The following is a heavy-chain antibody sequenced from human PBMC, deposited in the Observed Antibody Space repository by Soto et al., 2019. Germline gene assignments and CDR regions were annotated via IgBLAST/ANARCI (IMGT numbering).Heavy chain of an antibody. V-gene: IGHV3-72*01. J-gene: IGHJ3*02. CDR3: ARVSSGGGTYYDFWSGYSDAFDI. Sequence: PGGSLRLSCAASGFTFSDHYMDWARQAPGKGLEWVGRTRNKANSYTTEYAASVKGRLTISRDDSKNSLYLQMNSLKTEDTAVYYCARVSSGGGTYYDFWSGYSDAFDIWGQGTMVTVSS. D-gene: IGHD3-3*01. CDR2: TRNKANSYTT. CDR1: GFTFSDHY.